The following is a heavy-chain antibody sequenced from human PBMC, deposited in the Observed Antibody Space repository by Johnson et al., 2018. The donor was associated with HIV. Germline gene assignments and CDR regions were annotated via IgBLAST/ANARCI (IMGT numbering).Heavy chain of an antibody. D-gene: IGHD1-26*01. CDR2: IYSGGST. Sequence: VQLVESGGGLVQPGGSLRLSCAASGFTVSRNYMSWVRQAPGKGLEWVSVIYSGGSTYYADSVKGRFTISRDNSKNTVYLQMHSLRTEDTAYYYCARDLPGIYDAFDLWGQGTKVTISS. J-gene: IGHJ3*01. V-gene: IGHV3-66*01. CDR3: ARDLPGIYDAFDL. CDR1: GFTVSRNY.